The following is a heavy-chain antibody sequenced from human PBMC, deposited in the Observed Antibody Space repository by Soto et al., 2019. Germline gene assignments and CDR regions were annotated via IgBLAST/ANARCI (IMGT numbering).Heavy chain of an antibody. CDR2: VSGYNGDT. Sequence: ASVKVSCKASGYTFSRYGISWVRQAQGQGLEWMGWVSGYNGDTKYAQKVQGRVTMTIDTSTYTAYMELRSLTSDDTAKYYCAKNGQPPYYYYGMDVWG. CDR1: GYTFSRYG. CDR3: AKNGQPPYYYYGMDV. J-gene: IGHJ6*02. D-gene: IGHD2-8*01. V-gene: IGHV1-18*01.